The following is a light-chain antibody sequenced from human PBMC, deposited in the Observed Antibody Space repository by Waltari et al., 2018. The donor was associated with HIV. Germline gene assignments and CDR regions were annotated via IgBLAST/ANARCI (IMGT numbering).Light chain of an antibody. Sequence: DVQMTPSPSSLSASVVDRVTITCRASQSVSSNLNWYQQKPGKAPDLLVYSASTLHDGVPSRFSGGGSGTDFTLTISGLQPEDFATYYCQQSYTAPFSFGPGTKVDVK. CDR1: QSVSSN. CDR3: QQSYTAPFS. V-gene: IGKV1-39*01. CDR2: SAS. J-gene: IGKJ3*01.